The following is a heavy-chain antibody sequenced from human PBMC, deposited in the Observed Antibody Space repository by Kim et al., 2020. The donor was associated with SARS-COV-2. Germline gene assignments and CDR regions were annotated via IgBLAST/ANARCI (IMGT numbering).Heavy chain of an antibody. CDR1: GDSVSSNSAT. J-gene: IGHJ4*02. D-gene: IGHD2-15*01. CDR2: TYYRSKWYN. Sequence: SQTLSLTCCISGDSVSSNSATWNWIRQSPSRGLEWLGRTYYRSKWYNDYAVSVKSRITINSDTSKNQFSLQLNSVTPEDTAVYYCARWGCSGGSCYGVHWGQGTLVTVSS. V-gene: IGHV6-1*01. CDR3: ARWGCSGGSCYGVH.